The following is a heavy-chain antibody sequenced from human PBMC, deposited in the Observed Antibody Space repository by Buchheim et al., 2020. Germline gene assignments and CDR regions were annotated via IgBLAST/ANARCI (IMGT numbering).Heavy chain of an antibody. Sequence: QVQLVQSGAELTKPGASVTVSCKASGYSFTNYYIHWVRQAPGQGPEWMGKINPSVGSTNSAPKFQGRVALTKDTSTNTVYMDLHSLTSEDTAVYYCAREEYSTGLGYFDIWGQGTL. CDR1: GYSFTNYY. CDR2: INPSVGST. CDR3: AREEYSTGLGYFDI. V-gene: IGHV1-46*01. J-gene: IGHJ4*02. D-gene: IGHD2-8*02.